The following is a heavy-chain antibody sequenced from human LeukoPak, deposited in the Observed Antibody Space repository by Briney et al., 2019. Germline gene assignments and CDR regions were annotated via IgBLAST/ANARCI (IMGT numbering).Heavy chain of an antibody. CDR3: ARSKRLNFNTRGAPDY. J-gene: IGHJ4*02. V-gene: IGHV1-8*01. CDR1: GYTFTSYD. Sequence: ASVKVSCKASGYTFTSYDINWVRQATGQGLEWMGWMNPNSGNTGYAQKFQGRVTMTRNTSISTAYMELSSLRSEDTAVYYCARSKRLNFNTRGAPDYWGQGTLVTVSS. CDR2: MNPNSGNT. D-gene: IGHD1-7*01.